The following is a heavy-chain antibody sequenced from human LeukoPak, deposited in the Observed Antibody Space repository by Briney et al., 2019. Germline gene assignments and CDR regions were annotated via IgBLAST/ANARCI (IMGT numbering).Heavy chain of an antibody. CDR2: ISGSGGST. CDR3: AKQGVAGIAYYFDY. V-gene: IGHV3-23*01. J-gene: IGHJ4*02. D-gene: IGHD6-19*01. Sequence: GGSLRLSCAASGFTFSSYGMSWVRQAPGKGLEWVSAISGSGGSTYYADSVKGRFTISRDNSKNTLYLQMNSLRAEDTAVYYCAKQGVAGIAYYFDYWGQGTLVTVSS. CDR1: GFTFSSYG.